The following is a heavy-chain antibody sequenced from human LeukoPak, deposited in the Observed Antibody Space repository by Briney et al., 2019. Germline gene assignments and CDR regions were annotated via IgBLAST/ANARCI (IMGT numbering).Heavy chain of an antibody. CDR3: ARDLEYSSTHNWFDP. D-gene: IGHD6-6*01. CDR1: GGSISIYY. J-gene: IGHJ5*02. Sequence: PSETLSLTCTVSGGSISIYYWSWIRQPAGKGLEWIGRIYTSGSTNYNPSLKSRVTMSVDTSKNQFSLKLSSVTAADTAVYYCARDLEYSSTHNWFDPWGQGTLVTVSS. CDR2: IYTSGST. V-gene: IGHV4-4*07.